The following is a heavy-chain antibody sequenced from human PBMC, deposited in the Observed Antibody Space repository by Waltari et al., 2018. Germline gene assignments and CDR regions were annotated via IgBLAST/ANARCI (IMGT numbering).Heavy chain of an antibody. CDR1: GGSFSGYY. Sequence: QVQLQQWGAGLLKPSETLSLTCAVYGGSFSGYYWSWIRQPPGKGLEWIGELNHSESTNYNPSLKIRVTISVDTSKNQFSLKLSSVTAADTAVYYCARSPYFYYGSGSFDYGMDVWGQGTTVTVSS. J-gene: IGHJ6*02. D-gene: IGHD3-10*01. V-gene: IGHV4-34*01. CDR3: ARSPYFYYGSGSFDYGMDV. CDR2: LNHSEST.